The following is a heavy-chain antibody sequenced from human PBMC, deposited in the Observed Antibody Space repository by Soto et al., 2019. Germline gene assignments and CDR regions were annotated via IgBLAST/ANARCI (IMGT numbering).Heavy chain of an antibody. CDR3: ARDLDNWNPHDAFDI. CDR2: ISSSSSYI. V-gene: IGHV3-21*01. CDR1: GFTFSSYS. J-gene: IGHJ3*02. D-gene: IGHD1-20*01. Sequence: GGSLRLSCAASGFTFSSYSMNWVRQAPGKGLEWVSSISSSSSYIYYADSVKGRFTISRDNAKNSLYLQMNSLRAEDTAVYYCARDLDNWNPHDAFDIWGQGTMVTVSS.